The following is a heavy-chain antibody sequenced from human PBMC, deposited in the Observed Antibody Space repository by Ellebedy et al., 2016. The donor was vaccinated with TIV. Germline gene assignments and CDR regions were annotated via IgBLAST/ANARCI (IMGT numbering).Heavy chain of an antibody. J-gene: IGHJ4*02. CDR1: GGSISSSSYY. CDR2: IYYSGST. Sequence: MPSETLSLTCTVSGGSISSSSYYWGWVRQPPGKGLEWIGSIYYSGSTYYNPSLKSRVTISVDTSKNQFSLKLSSVTAADTAVYYCASTEYLGFWGYWGQGTLVTVSS. CDR3: ASTEYLGFWGY. D-gene: IGHD3-16*01. V-gene: IGHV4-39*01.